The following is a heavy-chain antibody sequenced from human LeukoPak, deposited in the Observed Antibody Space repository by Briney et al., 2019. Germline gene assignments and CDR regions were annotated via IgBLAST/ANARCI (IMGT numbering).Heavy chain of an antibody. V-gene: IGHV1-24*01. D-gene: IGHD3-10*01. CDR2: FDPEDGET. CDR1: GYTLTELS. J-gene: IGHJ6*03. CDR3: ATVANYYGSGSGYYYMDV. Sequence: ASVKVSCKVSGYTLTELSMHWVRQAPGKGLEWMGGFDPEDGETIYAQKFQGRVTMTEDTSTDTAYMELSSLRSEDTAVYYCATVANYYGSGSGYYYMDVWGKGTTVTVSS.